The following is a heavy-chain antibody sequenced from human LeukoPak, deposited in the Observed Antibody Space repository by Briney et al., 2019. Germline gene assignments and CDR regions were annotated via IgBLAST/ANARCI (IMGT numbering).Heavy chain of an antibody. CDR3: ARARVAPTTVTSKNAFDI. CDR2: VYPIGVI. V-gene: IGHV4-30-2*06. J-gene: IGHJ3*02. CDR1: GGSITGVDDS. D-gene: IGHD4-17*01. Sequence: PSETLSLTCTVFGGSITGVDDSWAWIRQSPGRGLEWIGTVYPIGVIHYSPSLQGRVTISVDASKNQFSLNLTSVTAADTAVYYCARARVAPTTVTSKNAFDIWGQGTMVTVSS.